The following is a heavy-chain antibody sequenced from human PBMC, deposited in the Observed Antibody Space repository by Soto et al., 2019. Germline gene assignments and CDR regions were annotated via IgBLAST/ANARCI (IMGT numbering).Heavy chain of an antibody. CDR1: GYTFTSYA. V-gene: IGHV1-3*01. CDR2: INAGNGNT. CDR3: ARGAAAAQSYYYYGMDV. D-gene: IGHD6-13*01. J-gene: IGHJ6*02. Sequence: ASVKVSCKASGYTFTSYAMHWVRQAPGQRLEWMGWINAGNGNTKYSQKFQGRVTITRDTSASTAYMELSSLRSEDTAVYYCARGAAAAQSYYYYGMDVWGQGTTVTVPS.